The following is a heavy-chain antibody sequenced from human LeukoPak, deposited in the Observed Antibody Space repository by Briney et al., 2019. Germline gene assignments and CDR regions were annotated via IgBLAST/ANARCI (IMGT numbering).Heavy chain of an antibody. Sequence: GRSLRLSCAASGFTFDGYAMHWVRQAPGKGLEWVAGISWNSGSIGYADSVKGRFTISRDNSKNTLYLQMNSLRAEDTAVYYCAKLPGTVIVEVDYWGQGTLVTVSS. V-gene: IGHV3-9*01. CDR1: GFTFDGYA. J-gene: IGHJ4*02. CDR3: AKLPGTVIVEVDY. D-gene: IGHD3-22*01. CDR2: ISWNSGSI.